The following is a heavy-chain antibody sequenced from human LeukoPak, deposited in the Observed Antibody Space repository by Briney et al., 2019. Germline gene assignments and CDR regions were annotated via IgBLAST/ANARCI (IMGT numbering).Heavy chain of an antibody. CDR1: GYTFSTHY. V-gene: IGHV1-46*01. Sequence: ASVKVSCKASGYTFSTHYMHWVRQAPGEGLEWMGTINPSAGTTSCVQKFQGRVTLTRDTSTSTIYMELTSLTSEDTAVYFCARDQESIIAGRSSGIDVWGQGTTVTVPS. J-gene: IGHJ6*02. CDR3: ARDQESIIAGRSSGIDV. CDR2: INPSAGTT. D-gene: IGHD6-6*01.